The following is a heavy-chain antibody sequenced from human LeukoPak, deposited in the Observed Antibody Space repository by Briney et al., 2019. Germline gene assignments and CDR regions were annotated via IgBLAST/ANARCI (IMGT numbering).Heavy chain of an antibody. Sequence: GGSLRLSCAASGFTVSSNYMSWVRQSPGKGLEWVSVIYSGGSTYYADSVKGRFTISRDNSKNTLYLQMNSLRAEDTAVYYCARSGSYYYYGMDVWGQGTTVTVSS. CDR2: IYSGGST. D-gene: IGHD1-26*01. CDR1: GFTVSSNY. V-gene: IGHV3-66*01. J-gene: IGHJ6*02. CDR3: ARSGSYYYYGMDV.